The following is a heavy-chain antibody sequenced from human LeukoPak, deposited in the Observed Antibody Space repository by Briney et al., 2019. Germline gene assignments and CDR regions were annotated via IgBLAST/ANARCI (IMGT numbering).Heavy chain of an antibody. D-gene: IGHD2-2*01. CDR3: AREGPSNCSSTSCPFDY. Sequence: PSETLSLTCTVSGGSISSSSYYWGWIRQPPGKGLEWIGSIYYSGSTYYNPSLKSRVTISVDTSKNQFSLKLSSVTAADTAVYYCAREGPSNCSSTSCPFDYWGQGTLVTVSS. J-gene: IGHJ4*02. V-gene: IGHV4-39*02. CDR1: GGSISSSSYY. CDR2: IYYSGST.